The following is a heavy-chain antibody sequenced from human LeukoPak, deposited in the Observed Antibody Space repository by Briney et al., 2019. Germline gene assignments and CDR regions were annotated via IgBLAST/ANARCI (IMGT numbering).Heavy chain of an antibody. D-gene: IGHD3-22*01. J-gene: IGHJ4*02. V-gene: IGHV4-39*01. Sequence: SETLSLTCTVSGGSISSSSYYWGWIRQPPGKGLEWIGSNYYSGSTYYNPSLKSRVTISVDTSKNQFSLKLSSVTAADTAVYYCVYDSSGYYYYWGQGTLVTVSS. CDR3: VYDSSGYYYY. CDR1: GGSISSSSYY. CDR2: NYYSGST.